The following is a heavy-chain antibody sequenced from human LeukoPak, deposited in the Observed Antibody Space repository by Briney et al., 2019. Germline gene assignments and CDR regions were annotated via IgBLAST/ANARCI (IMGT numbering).Heavy chain of an antibody. V-gene: IGHV4-59*12. CDR1: DGSFSSYF. J-gene: IGHJ3*02. CDR3: TKSDGYGLIRI. D-gene: IGHD3-10*01. Sequence: PSETLSLTCTVSDGSFSSYFWSWIRQPPGKGLEWIGSIYYSGSPNYNPSLKSRVTISRDTSKNHFSLKVISMTAADTAAYYCTKSDGYGLIRICGRGTMVTVSS. CDR2: IYYSGSP.